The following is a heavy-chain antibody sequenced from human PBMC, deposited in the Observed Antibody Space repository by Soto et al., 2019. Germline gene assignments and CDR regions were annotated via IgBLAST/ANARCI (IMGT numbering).Heavy chain of an antibody. V-gene: IGHV5-51*01. Sequence: GESLKISCKGSGYSFTSYWIDWVRQMPGKGLEWMGIIYPGDSDTRYSPSFQGQVTISADKSISTAYLQWSSLKASDTAMYYCARQNRYCSSTSCYRDYYYYGMDVWGQGTTVTVS. D-gene: IGHD2-2*01. CDR3: ARQNRYCSSTSCYRDYYYYGMDV. J-gene: IGHJ6*02. CDR1: GYSFTSYW. CDR2: IYPGDSDT.